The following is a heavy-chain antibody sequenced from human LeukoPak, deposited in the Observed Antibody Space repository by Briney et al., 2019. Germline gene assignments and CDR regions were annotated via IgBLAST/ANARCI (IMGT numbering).Heavy chain of an antibody. D-gene: IGHD3-9*01. V-gene: IGHV3-30*02. CDR1: GFTFSSYW. J-gene: IGHJ4*02. CDR2: IRYDGTNK. CDR3: ARGGHYNTLTGFRDRFLGFDY. Sequence: GGSLRLSCAASGFTFSSYWMSWVRQAPGKGLEWVTFIRYDGTNKYYADSVKGRFTISRDNSKNTLYLQMDSLRPEDSAVYYCARGGHYNTLTGFRDRFLGFDYWGQGTLVTVSS.